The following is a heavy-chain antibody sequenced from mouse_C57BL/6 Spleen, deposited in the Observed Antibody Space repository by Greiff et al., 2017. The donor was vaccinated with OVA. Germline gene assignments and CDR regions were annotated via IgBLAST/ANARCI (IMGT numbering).Heavy chain of an antibody. CDR2: IRNKANNHAT. CDR1: GFTFSDAW. D-gene: IGHD1-1*01. CDR3: TRLRRWYFDV. J-gene: IGHJ1*03. Sequence: EVQLQQSGGGLVQPGGSMKLSCAASGFTFSDAWMDWVRQSPEKGLEWVAEIRNKANNHATYYAESVKGRFTISRDDSKSSVYLQMNSLRAEDTGIYYCTRLRRWYFDVWGTGTTVTVSS. V-gene: IGHV6-6*01.